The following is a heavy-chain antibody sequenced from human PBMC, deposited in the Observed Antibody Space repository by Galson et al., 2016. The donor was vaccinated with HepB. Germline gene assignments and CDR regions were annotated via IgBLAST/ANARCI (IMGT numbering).Heavy chain of an antibody. D-gene: IGHD3-22*01. CDR1: SGSISTGGYY. CDR3: ARRISGYFNS. V-gene: IGHV4-31*03. J-gene: IGHJ5*01. Sequence: TLSLTCNISSGSISTGGYYWSWIRQHPGKGLEWIGHIYYSGSTSYNPSLKSRLSISLDTSKNQFSLNLSSVTVADTAVYYCARRISGYFNSWGQRTLVTVSS. CDR2: IYYSGST.